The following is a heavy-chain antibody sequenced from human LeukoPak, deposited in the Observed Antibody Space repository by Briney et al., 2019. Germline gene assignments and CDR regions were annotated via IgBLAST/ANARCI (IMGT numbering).Heavy chain of an antibody. CDR2: IYYSGST. Sequence: SETLCLTCTVSGGSISSSSYYRGWIRQPPGKGLEWIGSIYYSGSTYYNPSLKSRVTISVDTSKNQFSLKLSSVTAADTAVYYCARDAFWSGYYSFYMDVWGKGTTVTVSS. V-gene: IGHV4-39*07. CDR1: GGSISSSSYY. CDR3: ARDAFWSGYYSFYMDV. D-gene: IGHD3-3*01. J-gene: IGHJ6*03.